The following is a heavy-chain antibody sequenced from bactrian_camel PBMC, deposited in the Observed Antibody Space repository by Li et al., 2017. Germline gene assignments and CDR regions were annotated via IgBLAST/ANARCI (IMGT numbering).Heavy chain of an antibody. V-gene: IGHV3S57*01. J-gene: IGHJ4*01. D-gene: IGHD2*01. CDR1: GRTYTNWC. CDR3: AARRTWSWSYCSGPYLMGQGGR. Sequence: HVQLVESGGGSVQAGGSLRLSCAASGRTYTNWCMGWFRQTPGKEREGIATIDSRGITDYADSVKGRFTISKDNAKNILYLQMDSLKPEDTAMYYCAARRTWSWSYCSGPYLMGQGGRWGQGTQGTVS. CDR2: IDSRGIT.